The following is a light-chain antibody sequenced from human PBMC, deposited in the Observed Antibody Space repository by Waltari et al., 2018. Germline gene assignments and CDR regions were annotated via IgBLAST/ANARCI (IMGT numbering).Light chain of an antibody. CDR1: RGHSSHV. CDR2: VNSDGSH. CDR3: QTGGHGTWV. J-gene: IGLJ3*02. V-gene: IGLV4-69*01. Sequence: QLVLTQSPSASASLGASVKLTCTLSRGHSSHVIAWHQQQPEKGPRYLMKVNSDGSHSKGDKIPDRFSGSSSGAEHYLTISSLQSEDEADYYCQTGGHGTWVFGGGTKLTVL.